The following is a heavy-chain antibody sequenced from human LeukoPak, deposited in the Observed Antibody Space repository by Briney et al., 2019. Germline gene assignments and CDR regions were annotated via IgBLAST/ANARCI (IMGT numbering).Heavy chain of an antibody. CDR3: AKGIVGATRKINFFDY. D-gene: IGHD1-26*01. CDR1: GFTFSSYA. Sequence: GGSLRLSCAASGFTFSSYAMSWVRQAPGKGLEWVSATSGSGGSTYYADSVKGRFTISRDNSKNTLHLQMNSLRAEDTAVYYCAKGIVGATRKINFFDYWGQGTLVSVSS. CDR2: TSGSGGST. V-gene: IGHV3-23*01. J-gene: IGHJ4*02.